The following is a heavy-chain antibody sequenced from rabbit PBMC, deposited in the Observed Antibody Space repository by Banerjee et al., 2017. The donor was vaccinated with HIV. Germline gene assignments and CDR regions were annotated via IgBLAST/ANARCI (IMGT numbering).Heavy chain of an antibody. CDR2: IAGGSSGST. CDR1: GFSFSSTDY. Sequence: QSLEESGGDLVKPGASLTLTCTASGFSFSSTDYMCWVRQAPGKGLEWIACIAGGSSGSTYYARWAKGRFTISKTSSTTVTLQLTSLTAADTATYFCARDVDSYVPFNLWGPGPLVTVS. D-gene: IGHD6-1*01. V-gene: IGHV1S40*01. J-gene: IGHJ4*01. CDR3: ARDVDSYVPFNL.